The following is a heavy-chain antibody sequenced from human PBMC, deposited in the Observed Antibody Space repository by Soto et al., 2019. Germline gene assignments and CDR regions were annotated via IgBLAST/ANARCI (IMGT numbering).Heavy chain of an antibody. J-gene: IGHJ3*02. CDR3: AKDPNGDYLGAFAI. V-gene: IGHV3-23*01. CDR1: GFTFSSYA. CDR2: ISASGGST. D-gene: IGHD4-17*01. Sequence: GGSLRLSCAASGFTFSSYAMTWVRQAPGKGPEWVSSISASGGSTYYADAVSGRFTISRDSSKNTLSLQMHSLRVEDTALYYCAKDPNGDYLGAFAIGGQGTTVTVSS.